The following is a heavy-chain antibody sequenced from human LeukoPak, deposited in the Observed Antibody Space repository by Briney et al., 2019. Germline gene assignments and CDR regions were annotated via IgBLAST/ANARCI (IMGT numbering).Heavy chain of an antibody. CDR3: ARRLVVVPALDP. J-gene: IGHJ5*02. V-gene: IGHV1-8*01. Sequence: ASVKVSCKASGYTFTSYDINWVRQATGQGLEWMGWMNPNSGNTGYAQKFQGRVTMTRNTSISTAYMELSSLRSEDTAVYYCARRLVVVPALDPWGQGTLVTVSS. CDR1: GYTFTSYD. CDR2: MNPNSGNT. D-gene: IGHD2-2*01.